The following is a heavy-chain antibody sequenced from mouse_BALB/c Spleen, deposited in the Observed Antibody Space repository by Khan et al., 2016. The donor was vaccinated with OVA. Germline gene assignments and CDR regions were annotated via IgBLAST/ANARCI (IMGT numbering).Heavy chain of an antibody. Sequence: VQLKESGPGLVKPSQSLSLTCTVTGYSITSDYAWNWIRQFPGNTLEWMGYISYSGSTNYNTSLKSRISITRDTSKNQFILQLNSVTTEDTATYYCARDGSRYNYAMDYWGQGTSVTVSS. V-gene: IGHV3-2*02. CDR1: GYSITSDYA. D-gene: IGHD2-3*01. J-gene: IGHJ4*01. CDR3: ARDGSRYNYAMDY. CDR2: ISYSGST.